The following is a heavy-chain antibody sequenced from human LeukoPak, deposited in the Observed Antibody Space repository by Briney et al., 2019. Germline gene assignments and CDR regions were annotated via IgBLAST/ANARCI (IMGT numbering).Heavy chain of an antibody. Sequence: GASVKASCKTSGYTFTSYYIQWVRQAPGQGLEWMGWINPNSGGTNYAQKFQGRVTMTRDTSISTAYMEMSRLRSDDTAVYYCPRSTRDVLGPGDYWGQGTLVTVSS. CDR2: INPNSGGT. CDR1: GYTFTSYY. CDR3: PRSTRDVLGPGDY. V-gene: IGHV1-2*02. J-gene: IGHJ4*02. D-gene: IGHD3-9*01.